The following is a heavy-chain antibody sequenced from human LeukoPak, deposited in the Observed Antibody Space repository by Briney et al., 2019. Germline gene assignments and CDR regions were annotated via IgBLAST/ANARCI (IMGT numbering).Heavy chain of an antibody. CDR1: GFTFSSYA. CDR3: AKDGYGSGSFDY. J-gene: IGHJ4*02. Sequence: GGSLRLSCAASGFTFSSYAVSWVRQAPGKGLEWVSAISGSGGSTYYADSVKGRFTISRDNSKNTLYLQMNSLRAEDTAVYYCAKDGYGSGSFDYWGQGTLVTVSS. CDR2: ISGSGGST. V-gene: IGHV3-23*01. D-gene: IGHD3-10*01.